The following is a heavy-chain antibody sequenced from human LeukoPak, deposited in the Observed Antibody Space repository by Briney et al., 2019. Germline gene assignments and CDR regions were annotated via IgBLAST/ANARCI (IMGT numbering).Heavy chain of an antibody. V-gene: IGHV1-18*01. Sequence: ASVKVSCKTSGYTFTSYGVSWVRQAPGQRLEWMGWISTYNYNTNYAQKFRGRVTLTKDTSTSTVYMELRSLRSDDTAIYYCARQVYTTMALPDYWGQGILVTVSS. CDR1: GYTFTSYG. J-gene: IGHJ4*02. CDR2: ISTYNYNT. D-gene: IGHD5-18*01. CDR3: ARQVYTTMALPDY.